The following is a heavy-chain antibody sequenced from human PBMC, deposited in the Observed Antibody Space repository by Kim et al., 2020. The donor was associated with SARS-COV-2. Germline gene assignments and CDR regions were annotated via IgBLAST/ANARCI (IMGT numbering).Heavy chain of an antibody. D-gene: IGHD1-7*01. V-gene: IGHV1-2*06. J-gene: IGHJ5*02. CDR3: AREVGITGTTGRLRFDP. CDR1: GYTFTGYY. Sequence: ASVKVSCKASGYTFTGYYMHWVRQAPGQGLEWMGRINPNSGGTNYAQKFQGRVTMTRDTSISTAYMELSRLRSDDTAVYYCAREVGITGTTGRLRFDPWGQGTLVTVSS. CDR2: INPNSGGT.